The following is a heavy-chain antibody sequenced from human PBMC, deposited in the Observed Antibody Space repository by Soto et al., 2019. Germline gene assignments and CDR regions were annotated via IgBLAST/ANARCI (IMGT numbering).Heavy chain of an antibody. CDR3: AKDTTRFGDFHSGYFDY. CDR2: ISYDGSSK. CDR1: GFTFITYD. J-gene: IGHJ4*02. Sequence: QVQLVEDGGGVVQPGRSLRLSCAASGFTFITYDMHWVRQAPGKGLEWVAVISYDGSSKYYADSVKGQLTISRDNSKNTLYLQINSLRADDTALYYCAKDTTRFGDFHSGYFDYWGQGTPVTVSS. V-gene: IGHV3-30*18. D-gene: IGHD3-10*01.